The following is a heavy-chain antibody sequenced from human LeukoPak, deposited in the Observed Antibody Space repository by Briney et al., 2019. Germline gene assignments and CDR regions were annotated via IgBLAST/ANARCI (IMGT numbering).Heavy chain of an antibody. CDR1: GFTFSSYA. CDR3: AKPLYPNYDYVWGSYRSPFDY. J-gene: IGHJ4*02. V-gene: IGHV3-23*01. D-gene: IGHD3-16*02. Sequence: GASLRLSYAASGFTFSSYAMTWVRQAPGKGLEWLSAISGTGGSTFYADSVKGRFTISRDNSKDTLYLQMNSLRAEDTAVYYCAKPLYPNYDYVWGSYRSPFDYWGQGILVTVSS. CDR2: ISGTGGST.